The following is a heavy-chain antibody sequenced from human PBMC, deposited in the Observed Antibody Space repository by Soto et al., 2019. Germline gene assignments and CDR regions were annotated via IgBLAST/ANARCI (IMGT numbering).Heavy chain of an antibody. CDR3: ARDKITGLFDY. Sequence: PSETLSLTCTVSGGSINSGGYSWTWIRQPPGTGLEWIGEINHSGSTNYNPSLKSRVTISVDTSKNQFSLKLTSVTAADTAVYYCARDKITGLFDYWGQGTLVTVSS. J-gene: IGHJ4*02. CDR2: INHSGST. CDR1: GGSINSGGYS. D-gene: IGHD2-8*02. V-gene: IGHV4-39*07.